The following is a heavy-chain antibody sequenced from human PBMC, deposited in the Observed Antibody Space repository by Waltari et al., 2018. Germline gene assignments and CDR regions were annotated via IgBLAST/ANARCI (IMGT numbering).Heavy chain of an antibody. Sequence: QVQLVESGGGVVQPGRSLRLSCAASGFTFSSYAMHWVRQAPGKGLEWVAVISYDGSNKYYAASVKGRFTISRDNSKNTLCLQMNSLRAEDTAVYYCARDLFEAGLWFRELLGDSPDYWGQGTLVTVSS. V-gene: IGHV3-30-3*01. D-gene: IGHD3-10*01. CDR2: ISYDGSNK. J-gene: IGHJ4*02. CDR3: ARDLFEAGLWFRELLGDSPDY. CDR1: GFTFSSYA.